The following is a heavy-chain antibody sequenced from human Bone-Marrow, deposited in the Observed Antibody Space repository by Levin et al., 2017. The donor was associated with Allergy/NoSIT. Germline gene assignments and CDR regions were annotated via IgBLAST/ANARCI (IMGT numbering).Heavy chain of an antibody. D-gene: IGHD2-21*02. Sequence: PGGSLRLSCAASGFTFSNVWMSWVRQAPGKGLEWVGRIKSKTDGGPTDYAALVKGRFTISRDASKNTLYLHMNSLTPEDTALYYFTTWSLVVAPAIPYYYYGMDVWGQGTTVTVSS. CDR2: IKSKTDGGPT. CDR1: GFTFSNVW. V-gene: IGHV3-15*01. CDR3: TTWSLVVAPAIPYYYYGMDV. J-gene: IGHJ6*02.